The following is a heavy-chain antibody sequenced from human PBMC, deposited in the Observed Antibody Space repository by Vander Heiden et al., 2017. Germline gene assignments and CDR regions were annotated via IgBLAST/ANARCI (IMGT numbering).Heavy chain of an antibody. V-gene: IGHV4-59*01. CDR2: VYSSGNT. J-gene: IGHJ4*02. D-gene: IGHD1-26*01. CDR3: AGVDPSGSNWG. CDR1: ADSMRSFY. Sequence: QVQLKESGPGLVKTSETLSLTCNVSADSMRSFYWTWIRQPPGKGLEWIGYVYSSGNTNYNPSLKSRVTMSIDKSKSQFFLNLSSVTAADRAVYYCAGVDPSGSNWGWGQGTLVTVSS.